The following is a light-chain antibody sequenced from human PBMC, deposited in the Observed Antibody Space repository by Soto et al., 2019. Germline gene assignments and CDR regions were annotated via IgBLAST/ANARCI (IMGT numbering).Light chain of an antibody. CDR1: QDIGDW. CDR2: HAS. CDR3: QQLYTYPLT. Sequence: IQMTQSPSTVSASVGDGINISCRAAQDIGDWLAWYQQRPGKAPKLLIFHASTLHSGVPPRFSGTRSGTIFTLTVSALQPEDFATYYCQQLYTYPLTFGGGTKVEIK. V-gene: IGKV1-12*01. J-gene: IGKJ4*01.